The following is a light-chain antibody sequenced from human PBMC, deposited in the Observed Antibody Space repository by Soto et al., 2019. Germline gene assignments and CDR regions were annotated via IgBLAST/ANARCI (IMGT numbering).Light chain of an antibody. CDR1: SSNIGTGYD. CDR2: GNI. Sequence: QLVLTQPPSVSGAPGQRVTISCTGSSSNIGTGYDVHWYQQLPGTAPKLLIFGNINRPSGVPDRFSGSKSGTSASLAITGIQAEDEADYYCQSYDNSLSGNVVFGGGTKLTVL. J-gene: IGLJ2*01. V-gene: IGLV1-40*01. CDR3: QSYDNSLSGNVV.